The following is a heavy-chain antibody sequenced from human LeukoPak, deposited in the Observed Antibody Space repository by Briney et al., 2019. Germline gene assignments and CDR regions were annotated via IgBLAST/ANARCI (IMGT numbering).Heavy chain of an antibody. J-gene: IGHJ6*03. CDR1: GFTFSNAW. CDR2: IKSKTDGGTT. CDR3: STEYYYYYMDV. Sequence: GGSLRLSCAASGFTFSNAWMSWVRQAPGKGLEWVGRIKSKTDGGTTAYAAKVKVRFTISRDDSKNTLYLQMNSLKTEDTAVYYCSTEYYYYYMDVWGKGTTVTIS. V-gene: IGHV3-15*01.